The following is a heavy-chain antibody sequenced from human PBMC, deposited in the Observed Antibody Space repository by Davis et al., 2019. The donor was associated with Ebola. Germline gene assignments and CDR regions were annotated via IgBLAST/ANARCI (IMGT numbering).Heavy chain of an antibody. CDR2: ISSDSDYI. Sequence: PGGSLRLSCAASGFTISTYSMSWVRQAPGKGLEWVSSISSDSDYIYYADSAKGRFTISRDNAKNSLYLQMNSRRAEDTAVYYCARDRPLDFFFGDYYGMDVWGQGTTITVSS. CDR1: GFTISTYS. CDR3: ARDRPLDFFFGDYYGMDV. V-gene: IGHV3-21*01. J-gene: IGHJ6*02. D-gene: IGHD3-16*01.